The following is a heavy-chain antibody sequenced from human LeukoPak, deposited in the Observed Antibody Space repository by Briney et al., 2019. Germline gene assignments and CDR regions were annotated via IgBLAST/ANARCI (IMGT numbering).Heavy chain of an antibody. CDR2: IYYSGNA. CDR3: AREEGGTLYY. D-gene: IGHD2-15*01. CDR1: GGSISNRNYY. J-gene: IGHJ4*02. Sequence: SETLSLTCSVSGGSISNRNYYWGWIRQPPGGGLEWIGSIYYSGNAYYNPSLKSRVTMLLDTSKNQFSLKLSSVTAADTAVYYCAREEGGTLYYWGRGTLVLVSS. V-gene: IGHV4-39*07.